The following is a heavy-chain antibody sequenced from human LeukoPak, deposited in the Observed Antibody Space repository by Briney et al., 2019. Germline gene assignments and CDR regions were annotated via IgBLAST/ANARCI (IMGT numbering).Heavy chain of an antibody. V-gene: IGHV3-21*01. J-gene: IGHJ4*02. CDR3: ARDTQAVAGPNDY. Sequence: GGSLRLSCAASGFTFSCYSMNWVRQAPGKGLEWVSSISSSSSYIYYADSVKGRFTISRDNAKNSLYLQMNSLRAEDTAVYYCARDTQAVAGPNDYWGQGTLVTVSS. D-gene: IGHD6-19*01. CDR2: ISSSSSYI. CDR1: GFTFSCYS.